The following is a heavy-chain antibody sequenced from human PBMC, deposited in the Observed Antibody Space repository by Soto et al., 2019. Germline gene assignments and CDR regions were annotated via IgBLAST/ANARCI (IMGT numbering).Heavy chain of an antibody. J-gene: IGHJ4*02. CDR1: GFTFITYA. Sequence: GGSLRLSCAASGFTFITYAMSWVRQAPGKGLEWVSAISDSGGSTYYADSVKGRFTISRDNSKNTLYLQMNSLRAEDTAVYYCAKVRERTGYRESDYWGQGTLVTVSS. D-gene: IGHD3-10*01. V-gene: IGHV3-23*01. CDR2: ISDSGGST. CDR3: AKVRERTGYRESDY.